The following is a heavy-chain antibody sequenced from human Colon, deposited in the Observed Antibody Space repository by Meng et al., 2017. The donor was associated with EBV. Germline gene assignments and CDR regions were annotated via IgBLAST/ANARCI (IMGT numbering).Heavy chain of an antibody. Sequence: QVQVRWSGLGVVQPSEILSLACTVSGGPISRTVTCGGWIRQPPGKGLEWIGSQCPADDTYYNPSLMGRVTISVDTSKNQVSLKLTSVTAADTSIYYCARHTFMGNPGGIDSWGQGILVTVSS. CDR2: QCPADDT. CDR1: GGPISRTVTC. CDR3: ARHTFMGNPGGIDS. V-gene: IGHV4-39*01. J-gene: IGHJ4*02. D-gene: IGHD3-16*01.